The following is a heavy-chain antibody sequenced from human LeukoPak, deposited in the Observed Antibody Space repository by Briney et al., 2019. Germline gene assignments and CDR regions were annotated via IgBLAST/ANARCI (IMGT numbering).Heavy chain of an antibody. CDR2: IYHSGST. Sequence: SETLSLTCTVSGYSISSGYYWGWIRQPPGKGLEWIGSIYHSGSTYYSPSLKSRVTISIDTSRNQFSMNLNSVTAADTAVYYCAKGAGPPWFDPWGQGTLVTVSS. CDR1: GYSISSGYY. CDR3: AKGAGPPWFDP. J-gene: IGHJ5*02. V-gene: IGHV4-38-2*02. D-gene: IGHD6-19*01.